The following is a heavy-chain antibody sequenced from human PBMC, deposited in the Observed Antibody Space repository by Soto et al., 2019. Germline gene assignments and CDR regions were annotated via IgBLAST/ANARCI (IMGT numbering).Heavy chain of an antibody. CDR1: GFTFSSYA. Sequence: PGGSLRLSCAASGFTFSSYAMHWVRQAPGKGLEWVAVISYDGSNKYYADSVKGRFTISRDNSKNTQYLQMKSHRAEDTAVYYCENIELYDLGAFDIWGHGTMVTV. D-gene: IGHD3-3*01. CDR2: ISYDGSNK. CDR3: ENIELYDLGAFDI. V-gene: IGHV3-30-3*01. J-gene: IGHJ3*02.